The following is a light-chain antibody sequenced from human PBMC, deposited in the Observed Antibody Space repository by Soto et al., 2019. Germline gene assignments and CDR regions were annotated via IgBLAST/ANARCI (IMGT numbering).Light chain of an antibody. CDR3: QHYSSTLRIVT. CDR1: QDIRKN. V-gene: IGKV1-39*01. Sequence: DIQITQSPASLSSSVLERFTITCRASQDIRKNLNWYQQRPGKAPNLLIYAASSLQNGVPSRFSGSGSGTDFSLTINSLQPEDFATYYCQHYSSTLRIVTFGPGTKVDNK. CDR2: AAS. J-gene: IGKJ3*01.